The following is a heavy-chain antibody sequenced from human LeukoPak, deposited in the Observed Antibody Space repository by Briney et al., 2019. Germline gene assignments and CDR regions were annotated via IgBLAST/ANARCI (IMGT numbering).Heavy chain of an antibody. D-gene: IGHD3-22*01. CDR3: ARGGVLRYYYDSSGYASNDAFDI. V-gene: IGHV3-69-1*01. Sequence: PGGSLRLSCEASGFTFSAYAMTWVRQAPGKGLEWVSSIGSDNKPHYSESVKGRFTISRDNAKNTLYLQMNSLRAEDTAVYYCARGGVLRYYYDSSGYASNDAFDIWGQGTMVTVSS. CDR2: IGSDNKP. CDR1: GFTFSAYA. J-gene: IGHJ3*02.